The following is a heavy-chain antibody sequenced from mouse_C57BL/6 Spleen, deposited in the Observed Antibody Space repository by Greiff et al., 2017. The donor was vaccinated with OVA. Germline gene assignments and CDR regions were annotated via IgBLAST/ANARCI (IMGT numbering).Heavy chain of an antibody. D-gene: IGHD1-1*01. Sequence: VQLQQPGAELVRPGSSVKLSCKASGYTFTSYWMHWVKQRPIQGLEWIGNIDPSDRETHYNQKFKDKATLTVDKSSSTAYMQLSSLTSEDSAVYYCARRPHGSSSYAMDYWGQGSSVTVSS. J-gene: IGHJ4*01. CDR2: IDPSDRET. V-gene: IGHV1-52*01. CDR3: ARRPHGSSSYAMDY. CDR1: GYTFTSYW.